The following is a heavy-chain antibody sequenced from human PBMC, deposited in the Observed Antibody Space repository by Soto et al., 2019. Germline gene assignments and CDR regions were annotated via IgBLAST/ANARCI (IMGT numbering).Heavy chain of an antibody. CDR3: AGLSPRGYSSGWTDY. D-gene: IGHD6-19*01. V-gene: IGHV1-18*04. CDR1: GYTFTSYG. Sequence: QVQLVQSGAEVKKPGASVKVSCKASGYTFTSYGITWVRQAPGQGLEWMGWISAYNGNTNYAQKLQGRVTMTTDTHTSTAYMELRSLRSDDTAVYYCAGLSPRGYSSGWTDYWGQGTLVTVSS. J-gene: IGHJ4*02. CDR2: ISAYNGNT.